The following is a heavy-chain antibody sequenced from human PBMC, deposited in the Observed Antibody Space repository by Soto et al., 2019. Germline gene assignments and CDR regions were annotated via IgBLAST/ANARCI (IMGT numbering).Heavy chain of an antibody. V-gene: IGHV4-34*01. Sequence: SETLSLTCAVYGGSFSGYYWSWIRQPPGKGLEWIGEINHSGSTNYNPSLKSRVTISVDTSKNQFSLKLSSVTAADTAVYYCARSKWAAAGRKVRYMDVWGKGTTVTVSS. CDR3: ARSKWAAAGRKVRYMDV. CDR1: GGSFSGYY. D-gene: IGHD6-13*01. CDR2: INHSGST. J-gene: IGHJ6*03.